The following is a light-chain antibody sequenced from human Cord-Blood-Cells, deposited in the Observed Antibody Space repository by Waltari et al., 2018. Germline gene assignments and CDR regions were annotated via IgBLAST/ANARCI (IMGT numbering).Light chain of an antibody. CDR3: CSYAGSSTWV. Sequence: QSALTQPASVSGSPGQSITISCTGTSSDVGSYNLVSWYQQHPGKAPKLIIYAGSKRPSGVSYRFSGSKSGNTASLTISGLRAEDEADYYCCSYAGSSTWVFGGGTKLTVL. V-gene: IGLV2-23*01. CDR1: SSDVGSYNL. J-gene: IGLJ3*02. CDR2: AGS.